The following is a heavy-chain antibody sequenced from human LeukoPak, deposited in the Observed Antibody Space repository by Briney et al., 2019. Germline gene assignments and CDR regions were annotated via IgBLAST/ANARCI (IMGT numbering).Heavy chain of an antibody. J-gene: IGHJ4*02. Sequence: ASVKVSCKASGYTFTGYYMHWVRQAPGQGLEWMGWINPNSGGTNYAQKFQGRVTMTRDTSISTAYMELSRLRSDDTAVYYCARLGYCTNGVCSPLSYFDYWGQGTLVTVSS. D-gene: IGHD2-8*01. CDR1: GYTFTGYY. CDR2: INPNSGGT. CDR3: ARLGYCTNGVCSPLSYFDY. V-gene: IGHV1-2*02.